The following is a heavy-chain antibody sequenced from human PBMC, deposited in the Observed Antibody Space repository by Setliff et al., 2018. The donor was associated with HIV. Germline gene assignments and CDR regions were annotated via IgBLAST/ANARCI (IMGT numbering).Heavy chain of an antibody. V-gene: IGHV4-39*01. J-gene: IGHJ5*02. CDR2: IYYSGST. Sequence: SETLSLTCSVSGGSVRNSRYYWGWIRQPPGKGLEWIGNIYYSGSTYYNPSLKSRVTISVDTSKNQFSLKLSSVTAADTAMYYCARGGAHYYGSGSYYNWFDPWGQGTLVTVSS. CDR3: ARGGAHYYGSGSYYNWFDP. D-gene: IGHD3-10*01. CDR1: GGSVRNSRYY.